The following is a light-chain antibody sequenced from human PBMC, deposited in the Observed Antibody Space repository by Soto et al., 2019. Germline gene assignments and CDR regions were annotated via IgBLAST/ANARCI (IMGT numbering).Light chain of an antibody. V-gene: IGKV3-20*01. CDR3: QQYLNSPRT. J-gene: IGKJ1*01. CDR1: QRVASD. CDR2: DAS. Sequence: VLTQSPGTLSLSPGEGATLSCRASQRVASDLAWYLQKPGQPPRLLIYDASIRATGIPDRISGSGSERDFTLTLSRLEPEDAAVYYCQQYLNSPRTFGQGTKLEIK.